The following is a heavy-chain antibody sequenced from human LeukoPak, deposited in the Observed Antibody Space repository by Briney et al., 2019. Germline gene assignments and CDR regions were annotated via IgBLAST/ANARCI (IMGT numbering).Heavy chain of an antibody. D-gene: IGHD3-10*01. J-gene: IGHJ5*02. CDR2: ISYDGSNK. CDR1: GFTFSSYS. CDR3: AGSLLWFGDPHWFDP. V-gene: IGHV3-30*03. Sequence: GGSLRLSCAASGFTFSSYSMNWVRQAPGKGLEWVAVISYDGSNKYYADSVKGRFTISRDNSKNTLYLQMNSLRVEDTAVYYCAGSLLWFGDPHWFDPWGQGTLVTVSS.